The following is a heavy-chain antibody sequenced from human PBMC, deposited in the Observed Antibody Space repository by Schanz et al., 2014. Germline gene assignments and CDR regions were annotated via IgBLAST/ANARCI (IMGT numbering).Heavy chain of an antibody. CDR2: TSTDGTKT. Sequence: QVQLVESGGGVVQPGTSLRLSCAASGFTFRGHAMHWVRQAPGQGLEKVAVTSTDGTKTYYAASVRGRFTISRDNSKNTVYLQMNSLRSEDTAVYYCTRDRASLINHNDALDLWGQGTMVYVSS. CDR1: GFTFRGHA. V-gene: IGHV3-30*04. J-gene: IGHJ3*01. CDR3: TRDRASLINHNDALDL. D-gene: IGHD3-9*01.